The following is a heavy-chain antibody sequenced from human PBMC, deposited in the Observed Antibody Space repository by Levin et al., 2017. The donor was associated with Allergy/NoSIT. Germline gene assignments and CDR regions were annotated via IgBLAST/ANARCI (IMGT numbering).Heavy chain of an antibody. CDR3: TRETEFFDL. J-gene: IGHJ3*01. V-gene: IGHV3-21*01. CDR1: GFTFSIYS. CDR2: ISGNSNNI. Sequence: GGSLRLSCAGTGFTFSIYSMNWVRQAPGRGLEWVSFISGNSNNIYYADSVKGRFTISRDNAKNSLYLQINSLRADDTAVYFCTRETEFFDLWGQGTMVTVSS.